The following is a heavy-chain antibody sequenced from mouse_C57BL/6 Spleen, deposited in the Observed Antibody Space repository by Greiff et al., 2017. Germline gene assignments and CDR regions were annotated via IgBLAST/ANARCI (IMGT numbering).Heavy chain of an antibody. D-gene: IGHD3-2*02. Sequence: VQLQQPGAELVKPGASVTLSCKASGYTFTSYWMHWVKQRPGRGLEWIGRIGPNSGGTKYKELFKSKVTLTIDKPSSTAYMQLSSLTSEDSAFYDCARDDSSGRVDYWGQGTTLTVSS. CDR2: IGPNSGGT. V-gene: IGHV1-72*01. J-gene: IGHJ2*01. CDR3: ARDDSSGRVDY. CDR1: GYTFTSYW.